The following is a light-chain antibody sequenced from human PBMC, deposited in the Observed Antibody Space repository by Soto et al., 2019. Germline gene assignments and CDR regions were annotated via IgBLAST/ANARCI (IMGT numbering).Light chain of an antibody. CDR2: LEGSGSY. Sequence: QPVLTQSSSASASLGSSVKLTCTLSSGHSSYIIAWHQQQPGKAPRYLMKLEGSGSYNKGSGVPDRFSGSSSGADRYLTISNLQSEDEADYYCETWDGISVVFGTGTKLTVL. V-gene: IGLV4-60*03. CDR3: ETWDGISVV. CDR1: SGHSSYI. J-gene: IGLJ1*01.